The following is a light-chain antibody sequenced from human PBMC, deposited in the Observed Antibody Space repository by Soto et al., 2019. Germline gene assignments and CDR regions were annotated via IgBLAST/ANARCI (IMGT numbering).Light chain of an antibody. CDR3: QQYNNWPPYT. Sequence: EIVMTQSPATLSVSPGEGATLSCRASQSVTSNLAWYQQKPGQAPRLLIYGASTRATGVPARFSGSGSGTEFTLTISSLQSEDFAVYYCQQYNNWPPYTFGQGTKLEIK. CDR2: GAS. V-gene: IGKV3-15*01. J-gene: IGKJ2*01. CDR1: QSVTSN.